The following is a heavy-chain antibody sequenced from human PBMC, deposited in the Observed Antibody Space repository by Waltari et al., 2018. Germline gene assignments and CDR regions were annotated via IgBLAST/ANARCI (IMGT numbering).Heavy chain of an antibody. CDR3: ARDLSAVVWNDGANY. J-gene: IGHJ4*02. D-gene: IGHD1-1*01. V-gene: IGHV1-2*02. CDR1: GYTFTGYY. CDR2: INPNSGGT. Sequence: QVQLVQSGAEVKKPGASVKVSCKASGYTFTGYYMHWVRQAPGQGLEWMGWINPNSGGTNYAQKFQGRVTMTRDTSSSTAYMELSRLRSDDTAVYYCARDLSAVVWNDGANYWGQGTLVTVSS.